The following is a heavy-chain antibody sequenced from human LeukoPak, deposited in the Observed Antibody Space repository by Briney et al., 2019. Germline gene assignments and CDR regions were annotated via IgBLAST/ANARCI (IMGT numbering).Heavy chain of an antibody. D-gene: IGHD2-2*01. CDR3: AKDKNIVVVPAAILFDY. CDR1: GFTFSDYY. J-gene: IGHJ4*02. CDR2: MSGSGGST. V-gene: IGHV3-23*01. Sequence: GGSLRLSCAASGFTFSDYYMGWICQAPGKGLEWVSAMSGSGGSTYYADSVKGRFTISRDNSKNTLYLQMNSLRAEDTAVYYCAKDKNIVVVPAAILFDYWGQGTLVTVSS.